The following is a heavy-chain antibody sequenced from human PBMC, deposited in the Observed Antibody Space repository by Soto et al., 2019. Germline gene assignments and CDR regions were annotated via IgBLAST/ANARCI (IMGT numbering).Heavy chain of an antibody. V-gene: IGHV1-2*04. D-gene: IGHD2-2*01. J-gene: IGHJ3*02. Sequence: ASVKVSCKASGYTFTGYYMHWVRQAPGQGLEWMGWINPNSGGTNYAQKFQGWVTMTRDTSISTAYMELSRLRSDDTAVYYCARAYCSSTSCYSEGDAFDIWGQGTMVTVSS. CDR1: GYTFTGYY. CDR3: ARAYCSSTSCYSEGDAFDI. CDR2: INPNSGGT.